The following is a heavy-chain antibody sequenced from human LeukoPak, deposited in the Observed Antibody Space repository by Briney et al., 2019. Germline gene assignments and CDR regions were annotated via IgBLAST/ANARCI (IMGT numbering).Heavy chain of an antibody. CDR1: GLTFSSYW. Sequence: GGSLRLSCAASGLTFSSYWMSWVRQAPGKGLEWVANIKQDGGEKYYVDSVKGRFTISRDNAKNSLYLQMNSLRAEDTAVYYCAKDRLTMVRGVTDYWGQGTLVTVSS. D-gene: IGHD3-10*01. V-gene: IGHV3-7*03. CDR3: AKDRLTMVRGVTDY. J-gene: IGHJ4*02. CDR2: IKQDGGEK.